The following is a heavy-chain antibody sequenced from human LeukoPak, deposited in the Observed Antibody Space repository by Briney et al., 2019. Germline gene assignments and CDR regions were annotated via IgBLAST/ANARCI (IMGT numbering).Heavy chain of an antibody. V-gene: IGHV3-23*01. CDR3: AKEALWFGELNWYFDY. CDR1: GFTFSSYV. Sequence: PGGSLRLSCAVSGFTFSSYVMSWVRQAPGKGLEWVSAISGSGGSTYYADSVKGRFTISRDNSKNTLYLQMNSLRAEDTAVYYCAKEALWFGELNWYFDYWGQGTLVTVSS. D-gene: IGHD3-10*01. J-gene: IGHJ4*02. CDR2: ISGSGGST.